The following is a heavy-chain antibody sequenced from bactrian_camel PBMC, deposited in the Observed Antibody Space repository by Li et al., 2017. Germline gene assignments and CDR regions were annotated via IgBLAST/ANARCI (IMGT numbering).Heavy chain of an antibody. CDR1: GFTFSSYA. Sequence: VQLVESGGGLVQPGGSLRLSCAASGFTFSSYAMFWVRQAPGKGLEWVSGINSGGFSTYYADSVKGQFTISRDDAKNTLYLQMNSLKTEDTAMYYCATLRRGRPCYEPLLSTYADNIYGQGTQVTVS. V-gene: IGHV3S31*01. CDR2: INSGGFST. D-gene: IGHD7*01. J-gene: IGHJ4*01.